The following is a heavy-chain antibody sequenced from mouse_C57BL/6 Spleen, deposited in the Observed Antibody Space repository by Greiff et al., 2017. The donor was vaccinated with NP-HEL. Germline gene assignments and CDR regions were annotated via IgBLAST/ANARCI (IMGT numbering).Heavy chain of an antibody. CDR1: GYTFTSYW. CDR2: IDPSDSYT. J-gene: IGHJ4*01. V-gene: IGHV1-50*01. Sequence: VQLQQPGAELVKPGASVKLSCKASGYTFTSYWMQWVKQRPGQGLEWIGEIDPSDSYTNYNQKFKGKATLTVDTSSSTAYMQLSSLTSEDSAVYYCARSWKAMDYWGQGTSVTVSS. CDR3: ARSWKAMDY.